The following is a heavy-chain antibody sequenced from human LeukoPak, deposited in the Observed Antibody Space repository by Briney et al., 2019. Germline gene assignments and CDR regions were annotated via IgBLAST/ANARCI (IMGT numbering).Heavy chain of an antibody. CDR1: GFTFDDYA. CDR3: AKDGRYYYSYLDY. J-gene: IGHJ4*02. CDR2: ISWDGDST. V-gene: IGHV3-43D*03. Sequence: GGSLRLSCAASGFTFDDYAMHWVRQAPGKGLEWVSLISWDGDSTYYADSVKGRFTISRDNRKKSLYMQMKSLRAEDTALYYCAKDGRYYYSYLDYWGQGTLVTVSS. D-gene: IGHD3-22*01.